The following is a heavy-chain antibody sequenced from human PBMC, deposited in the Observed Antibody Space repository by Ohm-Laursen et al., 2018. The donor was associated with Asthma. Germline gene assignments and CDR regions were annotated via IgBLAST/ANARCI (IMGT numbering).Heavy chain of an antibody. J-gene: IGHJ4*02. CDR2: GGSYYDGGLK. CDR1: GFTFRSYP. D-gene: IGHD3-3*01. CDR3: ARDVMEWYLPAFDF. V-gene: IGHV3-30-3*01. Sequence: SLRLSCTAPGFTFRSYPMHWVRQAPGKGLEWVAVGGSYYDGGLKYYADSVNGRFTVSRDDSKNTLYLQMNSLRPDDTAVYYCARDVMEWYLPAFDFWGQGTLVTVSS.